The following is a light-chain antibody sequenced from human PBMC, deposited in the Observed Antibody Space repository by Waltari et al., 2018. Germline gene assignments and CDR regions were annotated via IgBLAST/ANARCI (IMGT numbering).Light chain of an antibody. CDR3: CSYGGSYTWV. J-gene: IGLJ3*02. V-gene: IGLV2-23*01. Sequence: QSALTQPASASGSPGQAINISCTGTNSDVGASNLVSWYQQYPGRAPRLMSYEARNRPSGVSNRFAASKSGNTASLTISGLQADDEADYYCCSYGGSYTWVFGGGTKVTVL. CDR2: EAR. CDR1: NSDVGASNL.